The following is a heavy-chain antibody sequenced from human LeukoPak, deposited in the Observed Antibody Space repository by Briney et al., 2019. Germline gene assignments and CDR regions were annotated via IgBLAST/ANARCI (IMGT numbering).Heavy chain of an antibody. CDR1: GGSISSESYY. J-gene: IGHJ4*02. V-gene: IGHV4-39*01. D-gene: IGHD1-26*01. Sequence: PSETLSLTCTVSGGSISSESYYWVWIRQPPGKGLEWIGNIYFRGDTYYNPSLKSRITISVDTSKNQFSLRLSPVTAADAAVYYCALTGGLSGALDYWGQGTLVTVAS. CDR3: ALTGGLSGALDY. CDR2: IYFRGDT.